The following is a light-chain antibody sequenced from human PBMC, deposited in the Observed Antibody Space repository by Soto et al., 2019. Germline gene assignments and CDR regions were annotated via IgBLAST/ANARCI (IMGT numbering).Light chain of an antibody. CDR3: QQYHSYPIT. CDR2: KAS. Sequence: DIQMTQSPSTLSASVGDRVTITCRASQSISSWLAWYQQKPGKAPKLLIYKASSLESGVPSRFSGSGSGTEFTPTISSLQPDDFATYYCQQYHSYPITFGQGTRLEIK. CDR1: QSISSW. V-gene: IGKV1-5*03. J-gene: IGKJ5*01.